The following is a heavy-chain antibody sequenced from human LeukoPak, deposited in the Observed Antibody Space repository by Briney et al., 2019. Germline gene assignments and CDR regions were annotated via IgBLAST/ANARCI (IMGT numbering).Heavy chain of an antibody. CDR1: GGSFSGYY. Sequence: PSETLSLTCAVYGGSFSGYYGSWIRQPPGKGLEWIGEINHSGSTNYNPSLKSRVTISVDTSKNQFSLKLSSVTAADTAVYYCARGGRIYDFWSGYYWFDDYWGQGTLITVSS. CDR3: ARGGRIYDFWSGYYWFDDY. D-gene: IGHD3-3*01. J-gene: IGHJ4*02. CDR2: INHSGST. V-gene: IGHV4-34*01.